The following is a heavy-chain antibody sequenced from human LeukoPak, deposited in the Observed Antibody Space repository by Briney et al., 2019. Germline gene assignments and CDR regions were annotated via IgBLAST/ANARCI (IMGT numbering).Heavy chain of an antibody. CDR2: ISSSSSYI. D-gene: IGHD6-19*01. J-gene: IGHJ4*02. V-gene: IGHV3-21*01. Sequence: GGSLRLSCAASRFTFSSYSMNWVRQAPGKGLEWVSSISSSSSYIYYADSVKGRFTISRDNAKNSLYLQMNSLRAEDTAVYYCARDSPFSGFDYWGQGTLVTVSS. CDR1: RFTFSSYS. CDR3: ARDSPFSGFDY.